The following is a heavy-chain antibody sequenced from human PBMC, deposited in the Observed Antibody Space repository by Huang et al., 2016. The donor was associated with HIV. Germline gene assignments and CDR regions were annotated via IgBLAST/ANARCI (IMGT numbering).Heavy chain of an antibody. Sequence: QVQLVQSGAEVKKPGSSVKVSCKASGGSCRNFAIGWVRQAPGQGLEWMVGIIPTLGTANYAQKFQGRVTIIADESTSTAYMELSSLRSEDTAVYYCATVDYYDTSGPQRGYFDNWGQGTLVTVSS. V-gene: IGHV1-69*01. D-gene: IGHD3-22*01. CDR3: ATVDYYDTSGPQRGYFDN. CDR1: GGSCRNFA. J-gene: IGHJ4*02. CDR2: IIPTLGTA.